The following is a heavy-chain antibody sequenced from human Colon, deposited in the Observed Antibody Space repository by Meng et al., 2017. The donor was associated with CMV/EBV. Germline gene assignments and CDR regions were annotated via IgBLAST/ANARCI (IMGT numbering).Heavy chain of an antibody. CDR3: AKDVLATDYFDY. V-gene: IGHV3-7*01. D-gene: IGHD1-26*01. J-gene: IGHJ4*02. Sequence: GESLKISCAASGFTFTTFWMTWVRQAPGKGLEWVANIKEDGSGQWYEDSVKGRFIISRDNAKKSVYLQMNSLRAGDTAVYYCAKDVLATDYFDYWGQGTLVTVSS. CDR1: GFTFTTFW. CDR2: IKEDGSGQ.